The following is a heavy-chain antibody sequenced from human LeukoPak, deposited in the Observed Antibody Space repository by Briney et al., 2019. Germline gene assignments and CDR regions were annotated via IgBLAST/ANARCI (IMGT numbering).Heavy chain of an antibody. Sequence: GGFLRLSCAASGFTLSIYAMNWVRQAPGKGLEWVSSIIDSSGDTFYADSVKGRFTISRDNTKNTLYLQMNSLRADDTAVYYCAAGSSGWRRGDYWGQGTLVTVSS. CDR2: IIDSSGDT. V-gene: IGHV3-23*01. CDR3: AAGSSGWRRGDY. J-gene: IGHJ4*02. D-gene: IGHD6-19*01. CDR1: GFTLSIYA.